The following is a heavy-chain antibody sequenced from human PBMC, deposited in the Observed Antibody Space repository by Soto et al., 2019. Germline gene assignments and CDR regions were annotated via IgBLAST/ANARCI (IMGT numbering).Heavy chain of an antibody. CDR1: GFSFSRYG. D-gene: IGHD3-22*01. CDR2: ISYDESTT. Sequence: QVQLVESGGGVVQPGRSLRLSCAASGFSFSRYGIHWVRQAPGKGLEWVAVISYDESTTFYADSVKGRFTISRDNSKNTLFLQMNSLRPEDTAVYYCSKAMIGSYDSDAFDVWDQGTMVTVSS. CDR3: SKAMIGSYDSDAFDV. V-gene: IGHV3-30*18. J-gene: IGHJ3*01.